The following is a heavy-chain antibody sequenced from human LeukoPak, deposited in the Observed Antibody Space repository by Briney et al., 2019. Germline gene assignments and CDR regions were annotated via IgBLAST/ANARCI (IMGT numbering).Heavy chain of an antibody. CDR1: GYSISSGYY. Sequence: SETLSLTCTVSGYSISSGYYWGWIRQPPGKGLEWIGSIYHSGSTYYNPSLKSRVTITVDTSKNQFSLNLRSVTAAVTAVYYCAGRSGRRGGVDYWGQGTLVTVSS. CDR2: IYHSGST. V-gene: IGHV4-38-2*02. D-gene: IGHD5-12*01. CDR3: AGRSGRRGGVDY. J-gene: IGHJ4*02.